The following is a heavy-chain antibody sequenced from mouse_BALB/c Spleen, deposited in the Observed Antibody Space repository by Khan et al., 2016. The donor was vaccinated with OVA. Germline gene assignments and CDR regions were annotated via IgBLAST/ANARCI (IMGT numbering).Heavy chain of an antibody. CDR1: GYTFTSYW. J-gene: IGHJ3*01. Sequence: LQQPGSELVRPGASVKLSCKASGYTFTSYWMHWVKQRPGQGLEWIGNIYPGSGLTNYDEKFKSRASLTVDTSSSTVYMQLSSLTSEDSAVYYGTRDYSYYYGSSPFAYWGQGTLVTVSA. CDR3: TRDYSYYYGSSPFAY. CDR2: IYPGSGLT. D-gene: IGHD1-1*01. V-gene: IGHV1S22*01.